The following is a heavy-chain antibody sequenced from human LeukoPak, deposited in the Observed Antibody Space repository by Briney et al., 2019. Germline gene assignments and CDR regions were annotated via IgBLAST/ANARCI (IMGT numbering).Heavy chain of an antibody. Sequence: PSETLSLTCTVSGGSISSSSYYWDWLRQPPGKGLEWIGSIYYSGSTYYNPSLKSRVTISVDTSKNQFSLKLTSVTAAGTAVYYCARRPIRTSATYFFDYWGQGTLVTVSS. CDR3: ARRPIRTSATYFFDY. D-gene: IGHD2-8*02. CDR2: IYYSGST. CDR1: GGSISSSSYY. J-gene: IGHJ4*02. V-gene: IGHV4-39*01.